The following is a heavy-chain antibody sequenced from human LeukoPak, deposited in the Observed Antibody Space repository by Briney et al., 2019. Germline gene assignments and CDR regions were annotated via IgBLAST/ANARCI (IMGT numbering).Heavy chain of an antibody. D-gene: IGHD3-10*01. CDR3: ARGVSDVGLDY. Sequence: PGGSLRLSCAASGFTVSSNYMSWVRQAPGKGLEWVSVIYSGGSPYYADSVKGRFTISRDNSKNTLYLQMNSLRAEDTAVYYCARGVSDVGLDYWGQGTLVTVSS. CDR2: IYSGGSP. CDR1: GFTVSSNY. J-gene: IGHJ4*02. V-gene: IGHV3-53*01.